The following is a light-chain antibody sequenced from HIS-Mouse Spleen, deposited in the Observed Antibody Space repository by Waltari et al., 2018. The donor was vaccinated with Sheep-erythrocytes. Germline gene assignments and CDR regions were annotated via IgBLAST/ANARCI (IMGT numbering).Light chain of an antibody. J-gene: IGLJ1*01. Sequence: NFMLTQPHSVSESPGKTVTISCTRSSGSIASNYVQWYQQRPGSAPTTVIYEDNQSPSGVPDRFSGSIDSSSNSASLPISGLKTEDEADYYCQSYDSSNYVFGTGTKVTVL. V-gene: IGLV6-57*04. CDR1: SGSIASNY. CDR3: QSYDSSNYV. CDR2: EDN.